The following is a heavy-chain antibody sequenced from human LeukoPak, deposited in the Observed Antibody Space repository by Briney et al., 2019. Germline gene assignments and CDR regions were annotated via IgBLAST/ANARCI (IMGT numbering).Heavy chain of an antibody. Sequence: GGSLRLSCAASGFTFSSYAMSWVRQAPGKGLEWVSAISGSGGSTYYADSVKGRFTISRDNSKNTLYLQMNSLRAEDTAVYYCANLWVSSSWLFDYWGQGTLVTVSS. CDR3: ANLWVSSSWLFDY. D-gene: IGHD6-13*01. V-gene: IGHV3-23*01. CDR1: GFTFSSYA. CDR2: ISGSGGST. J-gene: IGHJ4*02.